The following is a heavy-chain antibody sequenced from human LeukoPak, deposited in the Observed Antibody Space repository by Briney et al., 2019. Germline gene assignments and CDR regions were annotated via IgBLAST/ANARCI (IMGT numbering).Heavy chain of an antibody. V-gene: IGHV5-51*01. J-gene: IGHJ5*02. CDR2: IYPGDSDT. Sequence: PGESLKISCKGSGYSFNSYWIGWVRQMPGKGLEWMGIIYPGDSDTRYSPSFQGQVTISADKSISTAYLQWSSLKASDTAMYYCARTPGVYYYGSGSYRNNWFDPWGQGTLVTVSS. CDR3: ARTPGVYYYGSGSYRNNWFDP. CDR1: GYSFNSYW. D-gene: IGHD3-10*01.